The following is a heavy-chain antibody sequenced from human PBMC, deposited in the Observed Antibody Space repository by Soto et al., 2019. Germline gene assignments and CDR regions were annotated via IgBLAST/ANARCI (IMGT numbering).Heavy chain of an antibody. Sequence: SVKVSCKASGGTFSSYAISWVRQAPGQGLEWMGGIIPIFGTANYAQKFQGRVTITADESTSTAYMELSSLRSEDTAVYYCAGYCSSTSCYTQRYYYYGMDVWGQGTTVTVSS. V-gene: IGHV1-69*13. D-gene: IGHD2-2*02. CDR3: AGYCSSTSCYTQRYYYYGMDV. CDR1: GGTFSSYA. J-gene: IGHJ6*02. CDR2: IIPIFGTA.